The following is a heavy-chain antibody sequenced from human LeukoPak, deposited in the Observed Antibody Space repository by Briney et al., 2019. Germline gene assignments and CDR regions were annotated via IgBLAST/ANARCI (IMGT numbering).Heavy chain of an antibody. V-gene: IGHV4-39*07. J-gene: IGHJ4*02. CDR3: ARDSVASSSWDDY. CDR1: GGSISSSSYY. D-gene: IGHD6-13*01. Sequence: SETLYLTCTVSGGSISSSSYYWGWIRQPPGKGLEWIGSIYYSGSTYYNPSLKSRVTISVDTSKNQFSLKLSSVTAADTAVCYCARDSVASSSWDDYWGQGTLVTVSS. CDR2: IYYSGST.